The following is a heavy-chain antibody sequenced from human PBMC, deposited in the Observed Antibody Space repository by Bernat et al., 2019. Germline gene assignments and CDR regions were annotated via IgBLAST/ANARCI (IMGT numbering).Heavy chain of an antibody. CDR3: VWGWLQGTA. Sequence: VQLVESGGGLVKPGGSLRLSCAASGFTFSNAWMNWVRQAPGKGLEWVGRIKSNTDGGTTDHAAPVKGRFTISRDDSKNTLYLQMNSLKTEDTAVYYCVWGWLQGTAWGQGTLVTVSS. CDR1: GFTFSNAW. D-gene: IGHD5-24*01. V-gene: IGHV3-15*07. J-gene: IGHJ5*02. CDR2: IKSNTDGGTT.